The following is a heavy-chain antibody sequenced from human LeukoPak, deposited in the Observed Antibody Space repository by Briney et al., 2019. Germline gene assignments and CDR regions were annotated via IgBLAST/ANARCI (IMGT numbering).Heavy chain of an antibody. J-gene: IGHJ4*02. CDR2: ISSSSINI. V-gene: IGHV3-48*01. Sequence: GGSLRLSCATSGFAFSGYSMNWVRQAPGKGLEWISYISSSSINIHYGDSVKGRFTISRDNAENSLYLQMNSLRAEDTAVYYCARDSIQLWPNAIDFWGQGTLVTVSS. CDR3: ARDSIQLWPNAIDF. D-gene: IGHD1-1*01. CDR1: GFAFSGYS.